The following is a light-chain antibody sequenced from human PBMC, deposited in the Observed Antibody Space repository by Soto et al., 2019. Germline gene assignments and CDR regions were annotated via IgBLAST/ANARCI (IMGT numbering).Light chain of an antibody. V-gene: IGLV2-23*01. CDR1: SSDVGGYSL. CDR2: EGT. Sequence: QSALTQPASVSGSPGQSITVSCTGTSSDVGGYSLVSWYHQNPGKPPKLVIYEGTKRPSGVSNRLSGSKSGNTASLTISGLQAEDEADYYCCSYVDTDTWVFGGGTKVTVL. J-gene: IGLJ3*02. CDR3: CSYVDTDTWV.